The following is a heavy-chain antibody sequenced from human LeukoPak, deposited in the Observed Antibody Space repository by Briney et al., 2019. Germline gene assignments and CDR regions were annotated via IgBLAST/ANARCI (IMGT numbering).Heavy chain of an antibody. CDR2: IWYSGSA. CDR3: LKHAGGIILT. Sequence: PSETLSLTCNVSGDSISGSDYYWGWIRQPPGKGLEWIANIWYSGSAYYNPSLQSRVTITVDTSKNQFSLNVKSVPAADSAVYYCLKHAGGIILTWGQGTRVTVSS. J-gene: IGHJ5*02. V-gene: IGHV4-39*01. D-gene: IGHD1-1*01. CDR1: GDSISGSDYY.